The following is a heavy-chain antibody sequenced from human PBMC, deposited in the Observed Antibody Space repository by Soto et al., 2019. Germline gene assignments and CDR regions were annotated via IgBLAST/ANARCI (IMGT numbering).Heavy chain of an antibody. V-gene: IGHV5-51*01. D-gene: IGHD3-3*01. J-gene: IGHJ4*02. CDR1: GYSFTSYY. CDR3: ATLAPTIFGVVTLSPSGYFGY. Sequence: LKIAYKDCGYSFTSYYTVWVLQIPGKGLELMGIIYPGDSDTRYSPAFQGQVTISARKSISTAYLQWSSMKASDTDLYYCATLAPTIFGVVTLSPSGYFGYWGQRTLVTVCS. CDR2: IYPGDSDT.